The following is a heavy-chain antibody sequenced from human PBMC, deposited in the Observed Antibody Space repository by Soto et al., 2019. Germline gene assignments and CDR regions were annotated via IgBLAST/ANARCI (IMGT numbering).Heavy chain of an antibody. CDR1: GFTFSSYS. CDR2: ISSSSSYI. J-gene: IGHJ4*02. CDR3: ARRTFYDILTGYGEAALDY. V-gene: IGHV3-21*01. D-gene: IGHD3-9*01. Sequence: GGSLRLSCAASGFTFSSYSMNWVRQAPGKGLEWVSSISSSSSYIYYADSVKGRFTISRDNAKNSLYLQMNSLRAEDTAVYYCARRTFYDILTGYGEAALDYWGQGTLVTVSS.